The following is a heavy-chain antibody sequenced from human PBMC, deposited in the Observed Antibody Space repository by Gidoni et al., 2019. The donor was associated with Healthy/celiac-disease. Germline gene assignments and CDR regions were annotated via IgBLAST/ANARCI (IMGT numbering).Heavy chain of an antibody. CDR3: ARGYRAVTTFYFDY. CDR2: ISSSSSTI. Sequence: EVQLVESGGGLVQPGGSLRLSCAASGFTFSSYSMNWVRPAPGKGLEWVSYISSSSSTIYYADSVKGRFTISRENAKNSLYLQMNSLRAEDTAVYYCARGYRAVTTFYFDYWGQGTLVTVSS. CDR1: GFTFSSYS. J-gene: IGHJ4*02. D-gene: IGHD4-4*01. V-gene: IGHV3-48*04.